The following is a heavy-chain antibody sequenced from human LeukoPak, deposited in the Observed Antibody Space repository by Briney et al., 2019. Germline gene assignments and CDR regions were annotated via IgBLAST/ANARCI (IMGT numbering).Heavy chain of an antibody. CDR1: GFTFSTYW. V-gene: IGHV3-7*03. D-gene: IGHD6-13*01. CDR3: ARSLPYGTTWYGRSDF. Sequence: GGSLRLSCSASGFTFSTYWMTWVRQAPGKGLEWVANIRQDGDTKYYVDSVKGRFTISRDNAMNSLYLQMNSLRAEDTAIYYCARSLPYGTTWYGRSDFWGQGTLVTVSS. J-gene: IGHJ4*02. CDR2: IRQDGDTK.